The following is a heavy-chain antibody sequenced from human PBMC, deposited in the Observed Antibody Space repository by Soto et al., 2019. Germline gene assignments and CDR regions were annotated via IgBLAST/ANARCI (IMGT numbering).Heavy chain of an antibody. J-gene: IGHJ3*02. D-gene: IGHD4-17*01. Sequence: QVQLVQSGAEVRKPGSSVKVSCEASGGSFNNYVISWLRQAPGQGLEWMGGIIPNYEAANYAQKFRGRLTITADKATNTAYMERNSLRPEDTATYYCARYWNAGTLYGAFDIWGQGTTVIVS. CDR3: ARYWNAGTLYGAFDI. CDR2: IIPNYEAA. V-gene: IGHV1-69*06. CDR1: GGSFNNYV.